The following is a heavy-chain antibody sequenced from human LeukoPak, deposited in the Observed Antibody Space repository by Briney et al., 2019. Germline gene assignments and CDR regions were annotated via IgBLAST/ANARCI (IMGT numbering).Heavy chain of an antibody. CDR2: IREDGSRE. CDR1: GFTFSSYW. CDR3: ARHLGVNPGIAGT. V-gene: IGHV3-7*01. J-gene: IGHJ5*02. Sequence: GGSLRLSCRASGFTFSSYWMSWVRQAPGKGLGWVANIREDGSREYYVDSVEGRFTISRDNAKNSLYLQMNSLRVEDTAVYYCARHLGVNPGIAGTWGQGTLVTVSS. D-gene: IGHD6-13*01.